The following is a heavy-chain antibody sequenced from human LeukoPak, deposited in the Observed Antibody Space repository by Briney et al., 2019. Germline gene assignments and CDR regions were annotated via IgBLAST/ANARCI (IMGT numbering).Heavy chain of an antibody. V-gene: IGHV3-21*01. D-gene: IGHD2-2*01. CDR2: ISSSSSYI. CDR3: GRAGPVTKDHFVDV. Sequence: GGSLRLSCAASGFTFSSYSMNWVRQAPGKGLEWVSSISSSSSYIYYADSVKGRFTISRDNAKNSLYLQMNSLSAEDTAVYYCGRAGPVTKDHFVDVWGKGTTVTVSS. J-gene: IGHJ6*03. CDR1: GFTFSSYS.